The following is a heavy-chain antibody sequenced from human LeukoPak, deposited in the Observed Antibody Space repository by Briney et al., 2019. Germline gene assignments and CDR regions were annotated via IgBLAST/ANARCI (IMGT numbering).Heavy chain of an antibody. CDR2: IYTSGST. D-gene: IGHD1-7*01. Sequence: SETLSLTCTVSGGSISSYYWSWIRQLPGKGLEWIGYIYTSGSTNYNPSLKSRVTISVDTSKNQFSLKLSSVTAADTAVYYCARKMVTGTTRWFDPWGQGTLVTVSS. CDR3: ARKMVTGTTRWFDP. CDR1: GGSISSYY. V-gene: IGHV4-4*09. J-gene: IGHJ5*02.